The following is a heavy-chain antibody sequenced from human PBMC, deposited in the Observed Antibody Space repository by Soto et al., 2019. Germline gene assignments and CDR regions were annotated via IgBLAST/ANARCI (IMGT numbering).Heavy chain of an antibody. J-gene: IGHJ1*01. CDR2: ILPILGTV. V-gene: IGHV1-69*08. CDR1: GGTFNTYT. D-gene: IGHD5-18*01. CDR3: GRIPRYSLPSSDPIDH. Sequence: HVQLVQSGAEVKKPGSSVTISCKASGGTFNTYTVSWVRQAPGQGLEWMGSILPILGTVNYAQNFQGRLSITAEQSATTSYMVMSSLTSHDTAVYFCGRIPRYSLPSSDPIDHWGQGTMVTVSS.